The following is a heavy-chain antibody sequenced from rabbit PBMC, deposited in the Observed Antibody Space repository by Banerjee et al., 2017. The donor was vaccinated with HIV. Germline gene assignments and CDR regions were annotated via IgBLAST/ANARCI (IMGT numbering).Heavy chain of an antibody. J-gene: IGHJ4*01. CDR2: IDTGSSGST. CDR3: ARAGYDAWPGDGFATYNL. D-gene: IGHD6-1*01. V-gene: IGHV1S40*01. CDR1: GFSFSSSYY. Sequence: QSLEESGGDLVKPGASLILTCTASGFSFSSSYYMCWVRQAPGKGLEWIACIDTGSSGSTWYASWAKGRFTISKTSSTTVTLQMTSLTAADTATYFCARAGYDAWPGDGFATYNLWGPGTLVTVS.